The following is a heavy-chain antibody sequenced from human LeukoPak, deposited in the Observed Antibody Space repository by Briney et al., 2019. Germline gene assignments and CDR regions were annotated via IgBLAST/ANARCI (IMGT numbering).Heavy chain of an antibody. V-gene: IGHV4-39*07. CDR3: ARLGYCSGGSCYSVVY. J-gene: IGHJ4*02. CDR1: GGSISSGTYY. CDR2: IYHSGST. D-gene: IGHD2-15*01. Sequence: PSETLSLTCTVSGGSISSGTYYWSWIRQPPGKGLEWIGSIYHSGSTYYNPSLKSRVTISVDTSKNQFSLKLSSVTAADTAVYYCARLGYCSGGSCYSVVYWGQGTLVTVSS.